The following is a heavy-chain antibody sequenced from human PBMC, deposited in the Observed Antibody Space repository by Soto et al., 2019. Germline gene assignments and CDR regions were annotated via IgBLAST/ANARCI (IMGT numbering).Heavy chain of an antibody. CDR1: GFTFSSYG. CDR2: INSDGSST. CDR3: ATGSGWYSPDY. Sequence: EVQLVESGGGLVQPGGSLRLSCAASGFTFSSYGMHWVRQAPGKGLVWVSLINSDGSSTRYADSVKGRFTISRDNAKNTLYLQMNSLRAEDTAVYYCATGSGWYSPDYWGQGTLVTVSS. J-gene: IGHJ4*02. D-gene: IGHD6-19*01. V-gene: IGHV3-74*01.